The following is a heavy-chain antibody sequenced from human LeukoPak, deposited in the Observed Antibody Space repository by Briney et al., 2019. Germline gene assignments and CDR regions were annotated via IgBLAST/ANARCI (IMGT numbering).Heavy chain of an antibody. J-gene: IGHJ5*02. CDR3: AKDLGSRGSSLNWFDP. D-gene: IGHD1-26*01. CDR1: GFTFSSYG. Sequence: GGSLRLSCAASGFTFSSYGMHWVRQAPGKGLEWVGVISYDGSNKYYADSVKGRFTISRDNSKNTLYLQMNSLRAEDTAVYYCAKDLGSRGSSLNWFDPWGQGTLVTVSS. CDR2: ISYDGSNK. V-gene: IGHV3-30*18.